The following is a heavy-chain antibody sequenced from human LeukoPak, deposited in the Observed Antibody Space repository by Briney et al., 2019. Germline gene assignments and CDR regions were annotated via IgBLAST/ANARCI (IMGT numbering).Heavy chain of an antibody. D-gene: IGHD3-3*01. V-gene: IGHV4-39*07. CDR1: GDSISNNNFY. CDR3: ARAPRITIFGVVILKENYYYYMDV. Sequence: SETLSLTCTVSGDSISNNNFYWVWLRQTPGKGLECIGSVYYSGSTYSNPSLKSRVTISAGTSKNQFSPKLSSVTAADTAVYYCARAPRITIFGVVILKENYYYYMDVWGKGTTVTVSS. CDR2: VYYSGST. J-gene: IGHJ6*03.